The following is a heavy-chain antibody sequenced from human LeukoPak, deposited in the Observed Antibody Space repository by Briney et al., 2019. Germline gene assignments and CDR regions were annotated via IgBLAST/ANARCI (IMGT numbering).Heavy chain of an antibody. CDR2: LNHSGST. CDR1: GGSFSGYY. D-gene: IGHD3-22*01. Sequence: SETLSLTCAVYGGSFSGYYWSWIRQPPGKGLEWIGELNHSGSTNYNPSLKSRVTISVDTSKNQFSLKLSSVTAADTAVYYCARIVVVTALRIDYWGQGTLVTVSS. CDR3: ARIVVVTALRIDY. J-gene: IGHJ4*02. V-gene: IGHV4-34*01.